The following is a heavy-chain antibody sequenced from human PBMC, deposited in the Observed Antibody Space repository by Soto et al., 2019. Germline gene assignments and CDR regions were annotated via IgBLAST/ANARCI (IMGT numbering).Heavy chain of an antibody. CDR2: INDSGDT. CDR1: GFTFSSYG. J-gene: IGHJ4*02. Sequence: ALRLSCASSGFTFSSYGMSWVRQAPGKGLEWVSSINDSGDTYYGDSVKGRFTISRDNSKNTLYLQMNSLSAEDTDIYYCAKRVAYSSSSAYSDYWAQGTLVTVSS. V-gene: IGHV3-23*01. D-gene: IGHD6-6*01. CDR3: AKRVAYSSSSAYSDY.